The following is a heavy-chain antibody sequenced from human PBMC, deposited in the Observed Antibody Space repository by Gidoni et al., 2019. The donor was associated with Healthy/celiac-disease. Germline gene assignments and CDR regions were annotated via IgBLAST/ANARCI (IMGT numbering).Heavy chain of an antibody. CDR3: AKDTGHYYYGMDV. D-gene: IGHD3-10*01. CDR2: ISYDGSNK. CDR1: GFTFSSYG. Sequence: QVQLVESGGGVVQPGRSLRLSCAASGFTFSSYGMHWDRQAPGKGLEWVAVISYDGSNKYYADSVKGRFTISRDNSKNTLYLQMNSLRAEDTAVYYCAKDTGHYYYGMDVWGQGTTVTVSS. J-gene: IGHJ6*02. V-gene: IGHV3-30*18.